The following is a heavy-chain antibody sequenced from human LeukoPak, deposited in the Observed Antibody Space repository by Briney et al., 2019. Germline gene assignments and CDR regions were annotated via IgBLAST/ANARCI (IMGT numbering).Heavy chain of an antibody. Sequence: SETLSLTCSVSIGSISSSKWWSWVRQSPVKGLEWIGEIYLYGTTNYNPSFTSRVTMSVDRSRNQFSLKLTSVTAADTAVYYCARQAGAYYYYYYMDVWGKGTTVTVSS. D-gene: IGHD3-10*01. CDR3: ARQAGAYYYYYYMDV. J-gene: IGHJ6*03. CDR1: IGSISSSKW. V-gene: IGHV4-4*02. CDR2: IYLYGTT.